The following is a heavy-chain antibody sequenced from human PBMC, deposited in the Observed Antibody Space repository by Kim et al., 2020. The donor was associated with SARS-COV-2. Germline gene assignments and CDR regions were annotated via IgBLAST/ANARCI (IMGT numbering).Heavy chain of an antibody. V-gene: IGHV3-21*01. CDR2: ISSSSSYI. CDR1: GFTFSSYS. CDR3: ASIAVAGMKIVDFDY. D-gene: IGHD6-19*01. Sequence: GGSLRLSCAASGFTFSSYSMNWVRQAPGKGLEWVSSISSSSSYIYYADSVKGRFTISRDNAKNSLYLQMNSLRAEDTAVYYCASIAVAGMKIVDFDYWGQGTLVTVSS. J-gene: IGHJ4*02.